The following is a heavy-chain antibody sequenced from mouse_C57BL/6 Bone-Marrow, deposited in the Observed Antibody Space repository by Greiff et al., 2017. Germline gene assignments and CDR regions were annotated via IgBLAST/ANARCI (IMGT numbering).Heavy chain of an antibody. CDR3: SRQVTTVLATKYFDV. CDR2: ISGGGGDT. Sequence: VQLMESGGGLVKPGGSLKLSCAASGFAFSSYTMTWVRQTPETRLQWVAPISGGGGDTSYPDSVQGRFTISRDHDKNILYLQMSSRRSEDTDLYYCSRQVTTVLATKYFDVWGTGTTVTVSS. D-gene: IGHD1-1*01. CDR1: GFAFSSYT. J-gene: IGHJ1*03. V-gene: IGHV5-9*01.